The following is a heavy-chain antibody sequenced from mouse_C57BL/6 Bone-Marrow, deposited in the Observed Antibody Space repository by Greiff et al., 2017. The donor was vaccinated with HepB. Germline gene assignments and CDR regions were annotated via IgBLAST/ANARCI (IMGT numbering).Heavy chain of an antibody. CDR2: IRSKSNNYAT. D-gene: IGHD1-1*01. CDR3: VRQDYYGSNDY. CDR1: GFSFNTYA. V-gene: IGHV10-1*01. Sequence: EVQVVESGGGLVQPKGSLKLSCAASGFSFNTYAMNWVRQAPGKGLEWVSRIRSKSNNYATYYADSVKDRFTISRDDSESMLYLQMNNVKTEDTAMYYCVRQDYYGSNDYRGKGTTRTVAT. J-gene: IGHJ2*01.